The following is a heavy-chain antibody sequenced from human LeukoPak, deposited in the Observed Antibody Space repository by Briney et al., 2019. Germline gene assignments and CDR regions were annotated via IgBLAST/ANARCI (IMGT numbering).Heavy chain of an antibody. CDR1: GGSISSSSYY. CDR2: IYYSGST. Sequence: SETLSLTCTVSGGSISSSSYYWGWIRQPPGKGLEWIGSIYYSGSTYYNPSLKSRVTISVDTSKNQFSLKLSSVTAADTAVYYCARGEWLRYNWNPNYYYMDVWGKGTTVTVSS. CDR3: ARGEWLRYNWNPNYYYMDV. J-gene: IGHJ6*03. D-gene: IGHD1-20*01. V-gene: IGHV4-39*07.